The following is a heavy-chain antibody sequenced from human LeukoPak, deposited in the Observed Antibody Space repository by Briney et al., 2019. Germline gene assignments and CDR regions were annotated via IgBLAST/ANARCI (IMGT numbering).Heavy chain of an antibody. CDR2: IYYSGNT. D-gene: IGHD3-22*01. CDR3: ARAPHFFDTRASRYYFDY. CDR1: GGSIRSTTYY. V-gene: IGHV4-39*07. J-gene: IGHJ4*02. Sequence: SETLSLTCTVSGGSIRSTTYYWGWIRPPPGKGLEWIGSIYYSGNTYHSPSLMSRVTISVDTSKNQFSLNLSSVTAADTAVYYCARAPHFFDTRASRYYFDYWGRGALVTVSS.